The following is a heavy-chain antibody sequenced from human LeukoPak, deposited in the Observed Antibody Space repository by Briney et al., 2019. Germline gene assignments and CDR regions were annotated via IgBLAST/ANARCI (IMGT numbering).Heavy chain of an antibody. V-gene: IGHV2-5*01. J-gene: IGHJ6*03. CDR2: IYWNDDK. Sequence: SGPTLVNPTQTLTLTCTFSGFSLSTSGVGVGWIRQPPGKALEWLALIYWNDDKRYSPSLKSRLTITTDTSKHQVVLTMTNMDPVDTATYYCAHRQPGITGTTPFYYYYYYSMDVWGKGTTVTVSS. D-gene: IGHD1-20*01. CDR3: AHRQPGITGTTPFYYYYYYSMDV. CDR1: GFSLSTSGVG.